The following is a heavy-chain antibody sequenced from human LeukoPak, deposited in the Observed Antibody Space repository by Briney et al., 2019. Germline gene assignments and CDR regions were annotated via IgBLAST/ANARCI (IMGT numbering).Heavy chain of an antibody. V-gene: IGHV3-11*04. Sequence: GGPLRLSCTGSGVPFEDYYLSWIRQAPGRGQEWISYVSSTGGDKFYADPVKRRLTIPRYNPRNSLYMEMNDLIAEDTAFYYCARGENGSFDHWGQGTLVIVSS. D-gene: IGHD3-10*01. CDR1: GVPFEDYY. CDR2: VSSTGGDK. CDR3: ARGENGSFDH. J-gene: IGHJ4*02.